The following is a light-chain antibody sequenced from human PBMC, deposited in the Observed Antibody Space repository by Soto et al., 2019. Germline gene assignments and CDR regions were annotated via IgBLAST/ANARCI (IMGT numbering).Light chain of an antibody. Sequence: DIQMTESPSTRSASVGDRVTITCRASRSIDSWLAWYQQKPGKAPKLMIYDAPSSESGPPSRFRGSRLRPQFTLTISSRQPDDVATYYCQKYNSYPWTFGQGTKVDIK. CDR2: DAP. J-gene: IGKJ1*01. CDR3: QKYNSYPWT. CDR1: RSIDSW. V-gene: IGKV1-5*01.